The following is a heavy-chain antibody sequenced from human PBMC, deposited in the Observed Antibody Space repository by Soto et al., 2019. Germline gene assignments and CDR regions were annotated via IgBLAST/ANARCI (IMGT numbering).Heavy chain of an antibody. CDR2: IITLLGIT. D-gene: IGHD3-22*01. CDR1: GGTFSSYT. V-gene: IGHV1-69*08. CDR3: ARDINNYDSSDYCHGD. J-gene: IGHJ4*02. Sequence: QVQLVQSGAELKKPGSSVKVSCKASGGTFSSYTISWVRQAPGQGPEWMGRIITLLGITNYAQKVQGRVTITADKSTSTAYMELSSLRSEDTAVYYCARDINNYDSSDYCHGDWGQGTLVTVSS.